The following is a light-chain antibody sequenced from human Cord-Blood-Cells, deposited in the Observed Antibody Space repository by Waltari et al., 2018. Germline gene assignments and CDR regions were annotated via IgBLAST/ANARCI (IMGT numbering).Light chain of an antibody. Sequence: TGTSSDVGGYNYVSWYQQHPGKAPKLMIYDVSNRPSGVSNRFSGSKSGNTASLTISGLQAEDEADYYCSSYTSSSTRVFGGGTKLTVL. V-gene: IGLV2-14*04. CDR3: SSYTSSSTRV. J-gene: IGLJ3*02. CDR1: SSDVGGYNY. CDR2: DVS.